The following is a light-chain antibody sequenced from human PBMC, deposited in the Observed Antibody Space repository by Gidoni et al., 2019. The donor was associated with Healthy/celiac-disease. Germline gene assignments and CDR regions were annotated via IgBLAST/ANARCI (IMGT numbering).Light chain of an antibody. J-gene: IGLJ3*02. CDR2: STS. Sequence: QTVVTPEPSLTVSPGGTVTLTCASSTGAVTSGYYPNWFQQKPGQAPRALIYSTSNQHSWTPARFSGSLLGGKAALTLSGVQPEDEAEYYCLLYYGGAWVFGGGTKLTVL. CDR1: TGAVTSGYY. V-gene: IGLV7-43*01. CDR3: LLYYGGAWV.